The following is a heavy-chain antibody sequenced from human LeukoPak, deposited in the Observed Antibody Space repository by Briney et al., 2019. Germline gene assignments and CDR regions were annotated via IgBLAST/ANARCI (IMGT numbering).Heavy chain of an antibody. Sequence: GGSLRLSCAASGFTFSSYGMHWVRQAPGKGLEWVAFIRYDGSNKYYADSVKGRFTISRDNSKNTLYLQMNSLRAEDTAVYYYANLPIAPGWAFDIWGQGTMVTVSS. CDR3: ANLPIAPGWAFDI. CDR2: IRYDGSNK. CDR1: GFTFSSYG. D-gene: IGHD6-13*01. V-gene: IGHV3-30*02. J-gene: IGHJ3*02.